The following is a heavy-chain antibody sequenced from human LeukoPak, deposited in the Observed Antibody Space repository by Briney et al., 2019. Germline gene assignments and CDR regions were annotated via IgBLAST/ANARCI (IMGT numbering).Heavy chain of an antibody. J-gene: IGHJ6*02. Sequence: PGGSLRLSCAASGFTFSSYAMHWVRQAPGKGLEWVAVISYDGSNKYYADSVKGRFTISRDNSKNTLYLQMNGLRAEDTTVYYCARDRLVLMVYAIESNGMDVWGQGTTVTVSS. CDR2: ISYDGSNK. D-gene: IGHD2-8*01. CDR3: ARDRLVLMVYAIESNGMDV. CDR1: GFTFSSYA. V-gene: IGHV3-30-3*01.